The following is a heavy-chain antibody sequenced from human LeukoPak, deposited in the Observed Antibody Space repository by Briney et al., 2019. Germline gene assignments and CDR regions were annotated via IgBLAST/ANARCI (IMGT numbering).Heavy chain of an antibody. CDR3: TKDPVGNSWYGSGWFDP. Sequence: KSGGSLRLSCAASGFTFSNYAMSWVRQAPGKGLEWVSAISGGGGSTYYADSVKGRFTISRDNSKNTLYLQMNSLRAEDTAVYYCTKDPVGNSWYGSGWFDPWGQGTLVTVSS. V-gene: IGHV3-23*01. CDR2: ISGGGGST. D-gene: IGHD6-13*01. CDR1: GFTFSNYA. J-gene: IGHJ5*02.